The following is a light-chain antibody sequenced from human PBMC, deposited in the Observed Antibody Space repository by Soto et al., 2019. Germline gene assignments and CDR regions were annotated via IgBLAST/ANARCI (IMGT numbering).Light chain of an antibody. J-gene: IGKJ5*01. Sequence: EIVLTQSPLSLSVTPGQPASISCKSSQGLVYSDVETYLSWYMMKSGQPPQLLISEVSNRFSGVSDRFSGSGSGTDFTLKISRVDVEDVGVYYCMQSIQLPITFGQGTRLEIK. CDR2: EVS. CDR1: QGLVYSDVETY. V-gene: IGKV2D-29*01. CDR3: MQSIQLPIT.